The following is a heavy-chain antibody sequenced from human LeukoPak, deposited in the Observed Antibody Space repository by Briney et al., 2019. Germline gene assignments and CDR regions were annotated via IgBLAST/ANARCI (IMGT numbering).Heavy chain of an antibody. Sequence: GGSLRLSCADSGFTFSTYSMNWVRQAPGKGLEWVSYIGSSATTIYYADSVKGRFTISRDNAKNSLYLQMNNLRAEDTAVYYCARVGPRGTFDSGGKGTLVTVS. J-gene: IGHJ4*02. CDR3: ARVGPRGTFDS. CDR1: GFTFSTYS. D-gene: IGHD3-16*01. CDR2: IGSSATTI. V-gene: IGHV3-48*01.